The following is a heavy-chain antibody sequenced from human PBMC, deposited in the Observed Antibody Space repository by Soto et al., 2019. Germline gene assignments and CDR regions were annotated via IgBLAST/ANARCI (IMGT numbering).Heavy chain of an antibody. CDR3: ARDSSGWYSPFDD. J-gene: IGHJ4*02. CDR1: GGSISSYY. V-gene: IGHV4-59*01. Sequence: SETLSLTCTVSGGSISSYYWSWIRQPPGKGLEWIGYIYYSGSTNYNPSLKSRVTISVDTSKNQFSLKLSSVTAADTAVYYCARDSSGWYSPFDDWGQGTLVIVSS. CDR2: IYYSGST. D-gene: IGHD6-19*01.